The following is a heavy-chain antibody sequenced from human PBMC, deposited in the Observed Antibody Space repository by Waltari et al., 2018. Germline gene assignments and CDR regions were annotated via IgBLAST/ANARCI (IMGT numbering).Heavy chain of an antibody. V-gene: IGHV7-4-1*02. Sequence: QVQLVQSGSELKKPGASVTVTCKASGYTFTSYAMNWVRQAPGKGLEWMGWINTDPCNPTYAQSFTVRVVCYLDTSVSTAYLQISSLKAEDTAVYYCAREGDYLYRGQGTLVTGSS. CDR3: AREGDYLY. D-gene: IGHD4-17*01. CDR1: GYTFTSYA. J-gene: IGHJ4*02. CDR2: INTDPCNP.